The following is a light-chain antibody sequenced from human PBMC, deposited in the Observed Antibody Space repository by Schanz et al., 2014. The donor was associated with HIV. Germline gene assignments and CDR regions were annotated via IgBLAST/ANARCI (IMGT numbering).Light chain of an antibody. Sequence: QSALTQPASVSGSPGQSITISCTGTSSDGGTYNLVPRYQQHPGKAPKLMIYEVSKWPSGVPDRFSGSKSGSTASLTVSGLQAEDEADYYCSSYSGSSPYWVFGGGTKLTVL. V-gene: IGLV2-14*02. J-gene: IGLJ3*02. CDR2: EVS. CDR3: SSYSGSSPYWV. CDR1: SSDGGTYNL.